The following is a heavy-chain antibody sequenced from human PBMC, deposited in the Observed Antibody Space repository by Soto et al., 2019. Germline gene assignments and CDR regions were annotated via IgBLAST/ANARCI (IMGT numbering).Heavy chain of an antibody. Sequence: GGSLRLSCAASGFTFSSYAMHWVRQAPGKGLEWVAVISYDGSNKYYADSVKGRFTISRDNSKNTLYLQMNSLRAEDTAVYYCARESGGNSYYYYGMDVWGQGTTVTVSS. V-gene: IGHV3-30-3*01. CDR2: ISYDGSNK. CDR1: GFTFSSYA. CDR3: ARESGGNSYYYYGMDV. J-gene: IGHJ6*02. D-gene: IGHD2-21*02.